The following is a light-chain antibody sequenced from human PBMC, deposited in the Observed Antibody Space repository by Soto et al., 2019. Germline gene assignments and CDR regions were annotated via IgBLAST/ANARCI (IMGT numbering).Light chain of an antibody. Sequence: DIQMPQSPSSLSASVGDRVTISCRASQTINTYVNWYLQKPGKAPKLLIYAASSLHSGVPSRFSGSGSGTYFTLTISSLQPEDFATYYCQQSFSTPRTFGQGTKVEIK. CDR2: AAS. J-gene: IGKJ1*01. V-gene: IGKV1-39*01. CDR1: QTINTY. CDR3: QQSFSTPRT.